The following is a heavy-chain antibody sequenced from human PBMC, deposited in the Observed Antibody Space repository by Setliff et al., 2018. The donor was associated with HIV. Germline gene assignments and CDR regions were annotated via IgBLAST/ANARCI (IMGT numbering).Heavy chain of an antibody. J-gene: IGHJ4*02. V-gene: IGHV1-3*01. CDR3: ASFTVTVFGVVPYYFDY. D-gene: IGHD3-3*01. CDR1: GSTFSRYG. Sequence: ASVKVSCKASGSTFSRYGLHWVRQAPGQRLEWMGWINAGNGKTKYSQKFQSRVTITRDTSARKAYMELSSLRSEDTAVYYCASFTVTVFGVVPYYFDYWGQGTLVTVS. CDR2: INAGNGKT.